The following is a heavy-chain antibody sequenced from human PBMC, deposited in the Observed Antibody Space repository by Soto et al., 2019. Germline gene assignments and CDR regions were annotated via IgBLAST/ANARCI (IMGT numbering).Heavy chain of an antibody. D-gene: IGHD6-13*01. CDR1: GFTFSSYA. CDR3: ARDTGYSSSWTEAYYYYGMDV. Sequence: QVQLVESGGGVVQPGRSLRLSCAASGFTFSSYAMHWVRQAPGKGLEWVAVISYDGSNKYYADSVKGRFTISRDNSKNTLYLQMNSLRAEDTAVYYCARDTGYSSSWTEAYYYYGMDVWGQGTTVTVSS. V-gene: IGHV3-30-3*01. CDR2: ISYDGSNK. J-gene: IGHJ6*02.